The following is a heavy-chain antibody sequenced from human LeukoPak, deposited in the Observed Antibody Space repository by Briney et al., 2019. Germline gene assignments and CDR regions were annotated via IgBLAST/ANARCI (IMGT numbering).Heavy chain of an antibody. CDR1: GYSISSGYY. CDR3: ARMLIVGATAFDY. Sequence: SETLSLTCAVSGYSISSGYYWGWIQQPPGKGLEWIGSIYHSGSTYYNPSLKSRVTISVDTSKNQFSLKLSSVTAADTAVYYCARMLIVGATAFDYWGQGTLVTVSS. J-gene: IGHJ4*02. V-gene: IGHV4-38-2*01. CDR2: IYHSGST. D-gene: IGHD1-26*01.